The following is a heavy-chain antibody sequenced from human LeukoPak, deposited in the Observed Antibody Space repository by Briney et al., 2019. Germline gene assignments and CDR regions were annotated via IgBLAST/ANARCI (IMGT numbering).Heavy chain of an antibody. CDR3: ARGYCSGGSCYGGFDY. V-gene: IGHV3-21*01. Sequence: GGSLRLSCAASGFTFSSYSMNWVRQAPGKGLEWVSSISSSSSYIYYADSVKGRFTISRDNAKNSLYLQMNSLRAEYTAVYYCARGYCSGGSCYGGFDYWGQGTLVTVSS. CDR2: ISSSSSYI. CDR1: GFTFSSYS. D-gene: IGHD2-15*01. J-gene: IGHJ4*02.